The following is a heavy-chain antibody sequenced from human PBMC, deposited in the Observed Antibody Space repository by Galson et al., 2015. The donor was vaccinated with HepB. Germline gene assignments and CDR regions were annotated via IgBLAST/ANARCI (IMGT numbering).Heavy chain of an antibody. Sequence: SLRLSCAASGFTFGSHAMSWVRQGPGKGLEWVSAISGPGGTTYFADSVKGRFSISRDNSKNTLFLQMNSLRVEDTAIYYCAKGLGITVAGDFDYWGQGTLVTVSS. CDR2: ISGPGGTT. CDR3: AKGLGITVAGDFDY. D-gene: IGHD6-19*01. V-gene: IGHV3-23*01. CDR1: GFTFGSHA. J-gene: IGHJ4*02.